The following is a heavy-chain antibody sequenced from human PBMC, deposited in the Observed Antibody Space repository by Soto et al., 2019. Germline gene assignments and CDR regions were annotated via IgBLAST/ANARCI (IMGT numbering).Heavy chain of an antibody. CDR3: VKEGGENWIDP. CDR1: GGSMSRGGYN. J-gene: IGHJ5*02. D-gene: IGHD3-16*01. V-gene: IGHV4-30-4*01. Sequence: ASEALWLTCSVSGGSMSRGGYNWSWVRQPPGKGLEWIGYIYYSGSTFYNPSLKNRVTISLDTSKIQFSLKLSSVTAADTAVYYCVKEGGENWIDPWGQGPLVT. CDR2: IYYSGST.